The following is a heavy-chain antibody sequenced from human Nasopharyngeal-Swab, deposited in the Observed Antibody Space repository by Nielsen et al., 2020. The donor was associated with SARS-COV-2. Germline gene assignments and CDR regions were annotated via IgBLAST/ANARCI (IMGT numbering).Heavy chain of an antibody. Sequence: WIRQPPGKGLQWIGNIYYSGTTNYNPSLKSRVTILLDISKNQFSLKLNSVTAADTAVYYCARYRSSNGWPQGNWFDPWGQGTLVTVSP. CDR3: ARYRSSNGWPQGNWFDP. CDR2: IYYSGTT. J-gene: IGHJ5*02. D-gene: IGHD6-19*01. V-gene: IGHV4-39*07.